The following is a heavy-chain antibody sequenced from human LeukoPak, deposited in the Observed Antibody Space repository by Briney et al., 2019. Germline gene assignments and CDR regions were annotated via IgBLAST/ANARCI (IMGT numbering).Heavy chain of an antibody. Sequence: SETQSLTCAVYGGSFSGYYWSWIRQPPGRGLEWIGEINHSGSTNYNPSLKSRVTISVDTSKNQFSLKLSSVTAADTAVYYCARTTIVVVPDVDFDYWGQGTLVTVSS. CDR2: INHSGST. CDR3: ARTTIVVVPDVDFDY. J-gene: IGHJ4*02. V-gene: IGHV4-34*01. CDR1: GGSFSGYY. D-gene: IGHD2-2*01.